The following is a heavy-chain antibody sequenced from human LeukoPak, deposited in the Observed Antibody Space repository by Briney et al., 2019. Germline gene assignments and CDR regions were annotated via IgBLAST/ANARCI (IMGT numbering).Heavy chain of an antibody. CDR1: GFTFSSYG. CDR3: LPTDWFDP. J-gene: IGHJ5*02. D-gene: IGHD1-26*01. CDR2: IKSKTDGGTT. V-gene: IGHV3-15*07. Sequence: GGSLRLSCAASGFTFSSYGMHWVRQAPGKGLEWVGRIKSKTDGGTTDYAAPVKGRFTISRDDSKDTLYLQMNSLKTEDTAVYYCLPTDWFDPWGQGTLVTVSS.